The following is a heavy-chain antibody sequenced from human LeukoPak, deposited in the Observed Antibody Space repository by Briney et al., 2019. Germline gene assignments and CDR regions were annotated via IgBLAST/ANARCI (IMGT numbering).Heavy chain of an antibody. Sequence: SETLSLTCTVSGGSISSGGYYWSWIRQHPGKGLEWIGYIYYSGSTYYNPSLKSRVTISVDTSKNQFSLKLSSVTAADTAVYYCARDVLLYSGHAFDIWGQGTMVTVSS. CDR1: GGSISSGGYY. CDR2: IYYSGST. V-gene: IGHV4-31*03. D-gene: IGHD3-10*02. J-gene: IGHJ3*02. CDR3: ARDVLLYSGHAFDI.